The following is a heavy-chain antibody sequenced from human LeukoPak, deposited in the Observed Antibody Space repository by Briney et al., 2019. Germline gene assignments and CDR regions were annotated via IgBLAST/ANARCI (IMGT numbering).Heavy chain of an antibody. CDR3: ARDLRSTSWAYYFDY. J-gene: IGHJ4*02. V-gene: IGHV4-61*08. CDR2: IYYSGST. CDR1: GGSISSGGYY. D-gene: IGHD2-2*01. Sequence: SETLSLTCTVSGGSISSGGYYWSWIRQHPGKGLEWIGYIYYSGSTNYNPSLKSRVTISVDTSKNQFSLKLSSVTAADTAVYYCARDLRSTSWAYYFDYWGQGTLVTVSS.